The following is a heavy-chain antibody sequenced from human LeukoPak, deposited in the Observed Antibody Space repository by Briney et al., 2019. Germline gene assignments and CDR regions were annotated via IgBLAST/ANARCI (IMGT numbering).Heavy chain of an antibody. D-gene: IGHD2-2*01. Sequence: PGGSLRLSCAASGFTFSSYSMNWVRQAPGKGLEWVSYISSSSSTIYYADSVKGRFTISRDNAKNSLYLQMNSLRAEDTAVYYCARDGRGRYCSSTSCYVMDYWGQGTLVTVSS. V-gene: IGHV3-48*01. CDR3: ARDGRGRYCSSTSCYVMDY. CDR2: ISSSSSTI. J-gene: IGHJ4*02. CDR1: GFTFSSYS.